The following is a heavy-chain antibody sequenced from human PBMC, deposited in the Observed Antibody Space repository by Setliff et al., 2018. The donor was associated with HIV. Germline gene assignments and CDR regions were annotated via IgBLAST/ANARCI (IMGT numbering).Heavy chain of an antibody. CDR3: AKDSDFGGTTNWFDP. D-gene: IGHD3-10*01. CDR2: INPHSGVT. J-gene: IGHJ5*02. CDR1: GYSFTGYW. V-gene: IGHV1-2*06. Sequence: ASVKVSCKASGYSFTGYWMHWVRQAPGQGLEWMGRINPHSGVTNYAQKFQGRVTMTRDTSIATAYMDLSRLTSDDTAVYYCAKDSDFGGTTNWFDPWGQGNLVTVSS.